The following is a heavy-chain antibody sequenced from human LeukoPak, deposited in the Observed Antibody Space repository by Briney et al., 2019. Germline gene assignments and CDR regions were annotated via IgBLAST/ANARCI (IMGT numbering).Heavy chain of an antibody. J-gene: IGHJ5*02. CDR3: MRDYMGWFDP. D-gene: IGHD3-10*01. CDR2: ISLDGSTE. Sequence: PGGSLRLSCVASGFSLSNFQMYWVRQAPGKGLEWVSIISLDGSTEFYADSVKGRFTISRDTASSTMHLEMNNLRTEDTAVYYCMRDYMGWFDPWGQGTLVTVSS. CDR1: GFSLSNFQ. V-gene: IGHV3-30-3*01.